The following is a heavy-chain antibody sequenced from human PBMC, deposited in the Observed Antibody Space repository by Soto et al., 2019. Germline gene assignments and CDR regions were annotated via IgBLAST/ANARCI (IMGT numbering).Heavy chain of an antibody. D-gene: IGHD3-16*01. Sequence: QVQLVQSGAEVKEPGASVKVSCKASGYTFTEYYIHWVRQAPGQGLEWMGWINPKNGGRNYAQKFKGWVTLTRDTSIRTVTMELGSLRSDDMAVYDCARSTTRQVGGWAFDYWGQGTLVTVSS. V-gene: IGHV1-2*04. CDR3: ARSTTRQVGGWAFDY. CDR2: INPKNGGR. CDR1: GYTFTEYY. J-gene: IGHJ4*02.